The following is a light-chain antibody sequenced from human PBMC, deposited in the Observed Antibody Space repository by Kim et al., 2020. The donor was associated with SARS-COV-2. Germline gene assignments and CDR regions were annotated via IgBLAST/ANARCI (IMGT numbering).Light chain of an antibody. CDR2: GNN. Sequence: RVTISCTGSSSNIGTNYDVHWYAQLPGTAPKLLIYGNNNRPSGVPDRFSGSKSGTSASLAITGLQAEDEADYYCQSFDTSLSGPVFGGGTQLTVL. V-gene: IGLV1-40*01. J-gene: IGLJ3*02. CDR1: SSNIGTNYD. CDR3: QSFDTSLSGPV.